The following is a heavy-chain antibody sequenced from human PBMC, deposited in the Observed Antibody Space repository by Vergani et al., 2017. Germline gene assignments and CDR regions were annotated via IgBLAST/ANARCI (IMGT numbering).Heavy chain of an antibody. Sequence: QVQLVQSGAEVKKPGSSVKVSCKASGGTFSSYAISWVRQAPGQGLEWMGRIIPILGTANYAQKFQGRVTITADESTSTAYMELSSLRSEDTAVYYCAGGRCSGGSCYSYYYYYMDVWGKGP. J-gene: IGHJ6*03. CDR2: IIPILGTA. CDR1: GGTFSSYA. CDR3: AGGRCSGGSCYSYYYYYMDV. V-gene: IGHV1-69*11. D-gene: IGHD2-15*01.